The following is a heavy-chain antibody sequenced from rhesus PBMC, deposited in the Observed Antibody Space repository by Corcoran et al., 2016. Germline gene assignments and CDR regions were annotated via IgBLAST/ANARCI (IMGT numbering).Heavy chain of an antibody. V-gene: IGHV4-73*01. CDR2: MYGKSAST. CDR1: GGSISGYYY. Sequence: QVKLQQWGEGLVKPSETLSLTCAVYGGSISGYYYWSWIRQPPGKGLEWIGDMYGKSASTNNNPTLKNRVTISKYTSKNQLSLKLSSVTAAGTAVYYCARGVAAAGDYGGQGVLVTVSS. CDR3: ARGVAAAGDY. J-gene: IGHJ4*01. D-gene: IGHD6-31*01.